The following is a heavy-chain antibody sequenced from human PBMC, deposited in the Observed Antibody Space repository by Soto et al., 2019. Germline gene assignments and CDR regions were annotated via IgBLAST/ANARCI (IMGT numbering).Heavy chain of an antibody. Sequence: SETLSLTCTVSGGSISSYYWSWIRQPPGKGLEWIGYIYYSGSTNYNPSLKSRVTISVDTSKNQFSLKLSSVTAADTAVYYCARPERHYGSGTSDAFDIWGQGTMVTVSS. CDR2: IYYSGST. D-gene: IGHD3-10*01. J-gene: IGHJ3*02. CDR3: ARPERHYGSGTSDAFDI. V-gene: IGHV4-59*08. CDR1: GGSISSYY.